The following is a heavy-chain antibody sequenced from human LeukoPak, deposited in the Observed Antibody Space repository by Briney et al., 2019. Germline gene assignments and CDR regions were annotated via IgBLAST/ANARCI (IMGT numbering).Heavy chain of an antibody. CDR3: ARDNWNYGGWFDP. J-gene: IGHJ5*02. V-gene: IGHV1-69*04. CDR1: GGTFSSYA. Sequence: SVKVSCKASGGTFSSYAISWVRQAPGQGLEWMGRIIPIFGIANYAQKFQGRVTITADKSTSTAYMELSSLRSEDTAVYYCARDNWNYGGWFDPWGQGTLVTVSS. CDR2: IIPIFGIA. D-gene: IGHD1-7*01.